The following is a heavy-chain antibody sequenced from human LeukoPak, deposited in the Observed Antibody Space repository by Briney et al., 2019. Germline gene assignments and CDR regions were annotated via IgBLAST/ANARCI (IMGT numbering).Heavy chain of an antibody. D-gene: IGHD6-19*01. Sequence: SETLSLTCTVSGESISGFYWTWIRQPPGKGLEWIGYIYYSGSTNYNPSLKSRVTISVDTSKNQFSLKLSSVTAADTAVYYCARGKSSGWKIGFDPWGQGTLVTVSS. J-gene: IGHJ5*02. CDR3: ARGKSSGWKIGFDP. CDR1: GESISGFY. V-gene: IGHV4-59*01. CDR2: IYYSGST.